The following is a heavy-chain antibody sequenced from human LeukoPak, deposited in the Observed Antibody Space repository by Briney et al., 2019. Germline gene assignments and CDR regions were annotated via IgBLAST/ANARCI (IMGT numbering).Heavy chain of an antibody. Sequence: GASVKVSCKASGYTFSGYYMHWVRQAPGQGLEWMGWINPNSGGTNYAQKLQGRVTMTRDTSISTAYMELSRLRSDDTAVYYCARQLGYCSSTSCYGIDYWGQGTLVTDSS. V-gene: IGHV1-2*02. J-gene: IGHJ4*02. CDR1: GYTFSGYY. CDR2: INPNSGGT. D-gene: IGHD2-2*01. CDR3: ARQLGYCSSTSCYGIDY.